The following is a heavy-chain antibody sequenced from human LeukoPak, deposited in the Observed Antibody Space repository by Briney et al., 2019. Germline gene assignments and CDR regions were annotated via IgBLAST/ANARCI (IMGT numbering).Heavy chain of an antibody. Sequence: SETLSLTCTVSGGSISSSSYYWGWIRQPPGKGLEWIGSIYYSGSTYYNPSLKSRVTISVDTFKNQFSLKLSSVTAADTAVYYCARHVLAAAGPGWFDPWGQGTLVTVSS. D-gene: IGHD6-13*01. CDR1: GGSISSSSYY. J-gene: IGHJ5*02. V-gene: IGHV4-39*01. CDR2: IYYSGST. CDR3: ARHVLAAAGPGWFDP.